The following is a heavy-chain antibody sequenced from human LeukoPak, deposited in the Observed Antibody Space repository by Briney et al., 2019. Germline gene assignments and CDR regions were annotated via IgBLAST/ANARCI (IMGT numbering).Heavy chain of an antibody. CDR1: GFTFSSHA. CDR2: ISRSGGST. V-gene: IGHV3-23*01. CDR3: VKDMKIKAAGYYFDY. J-gene: IGHJ4*02. D-gene: IGHD6-13*01. Sequence: GGSLRLSCAASGFTFSSHAMTWVRQAPRKGLEWVSTISRSGGSTYYADSVKGRFTISRDNSKNTVYLQMNSLRAEDTAVFYCVKDMKIKAAGYYFDYWGQGTLVTVSS.